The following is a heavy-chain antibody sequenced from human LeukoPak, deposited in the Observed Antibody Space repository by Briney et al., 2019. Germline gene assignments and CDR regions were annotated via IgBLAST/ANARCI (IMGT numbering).Heavy chain of an antibody. J-gene: IGHJ5*02. CDR1: GGTFSSYA. D-gene: IGHD2-15*01. Sequence: SVKVSCKASGGTFSSYAISWVRQAPGQGLEWMGGIIPIFGTANYAQKFQGRVTITADKSTSTAYMELSSLRSEDTAVYYCARVKTRILYPPTREGFDPWGQGTLVTVSS. CDR2: IIPIFGTA. CDR3: ARVKTRILYPPTREGFDP. V-gene: IGHV1-69*06.